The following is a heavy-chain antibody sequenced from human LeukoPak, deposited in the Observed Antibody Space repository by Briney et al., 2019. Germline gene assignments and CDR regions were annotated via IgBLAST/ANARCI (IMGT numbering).Heavy chain of an antibody. CDR1: GGSISGSNYH. CDR3: ASTYSYTGGGYDY. J-gene: IGHJ4*02. CDR2: INYWGHT. Sequence: SETLSLTCTVSGGSISGSNYHWGWIRQPPGKGLEWLGSINYWGHTYYNPSLGSRVTISVDTSKKQFILKLSAVTAADPALYYGASTYSYTGGGYDYWGQGTLVTVSS. D-gene: IGHD5-18*01. V-gene: IGHV4-39*06.